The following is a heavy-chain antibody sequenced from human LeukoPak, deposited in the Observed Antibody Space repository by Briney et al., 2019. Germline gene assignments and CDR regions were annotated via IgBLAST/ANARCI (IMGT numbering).Heavy chain of an antibody. Sequence: PSETLSLTCTVSGGSISSSSYYWGWIRQPPGKGLEWIGSIYYSGSTYYNPSLKSRVTISVDTSKNQFSLKLSSVTAADTAVYYCASNGYQLLFLRFGDYWGQGTLVTVSS. D-gene: IGHD2-2*01. V-gene: IGHV4-39*01. CDR1: GGSISSSSYY. J-gene: IGHJ4*02. CDR3: ASNGYQLLFLRFGDY. CDR2: IYYSGST.